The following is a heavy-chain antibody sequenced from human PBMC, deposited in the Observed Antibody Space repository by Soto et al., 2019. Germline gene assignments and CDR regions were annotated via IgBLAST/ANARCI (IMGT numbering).Heavy chain of an antibody. J-gene: IGHJ6*02. CDR2: IYYSGST. CDR3: AREVDCISTSCYGSYYYGMDV. D-gene: IGHD2-2*01. Sequence: SETLSLTCTVSGGSISSSSYFWGWIRQPPGKGLEWIGSIYYSGSTYYNPSLKSRVTVSVDTSKNQFSLKLSSVTAADTAVYYCAREVDCISTSCYGSYYYGMDVWGQGTTVT. V-gene: IGHV4-39*02. CDR1: GGSISSSSYF.